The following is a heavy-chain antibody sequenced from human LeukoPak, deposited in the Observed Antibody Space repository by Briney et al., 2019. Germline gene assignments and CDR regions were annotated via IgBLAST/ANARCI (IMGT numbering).Heavy chain of an antibody. CDR2: IRSKAYGGTT. CDR3: TRDRRYSSSWYYPRVYYYYMDV. CDR1: GFTFGDYA. Sequence: GGSLRLSCTASGFTFGDYAMSWFRQAPGKGLEWVGFIRSKAYGGTTEYAASVKGRFTISRDGSKSIAYLQMNSLKTEDTAVYYCTRDRRYSSSWYYPRVYYYYMDVWGKGTTVTVSS. J-gene: IGHJ6*03. V-gene: IGHV3-49*01. D-gene: IGHD6-13*01.